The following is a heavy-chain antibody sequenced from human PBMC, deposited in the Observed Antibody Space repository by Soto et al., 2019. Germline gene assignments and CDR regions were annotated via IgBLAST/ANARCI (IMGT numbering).Heavy chain of an antibody. CDR2: IIPIFGTA. CDR1: GGTFSGYA. CDR3: AREVSKLIVPEPYYFDY. D-gene: IGHD3-16*02. J-gene: IGHJ4*02. V-gene: IGHV1-69*13. Sequence: SVKVSCKASGGTFSGYAISWVRQAPGQGLEWMGGIIPIFGTANYAQKFQGRVTITADESTSTAYMELSSLRSEDTAVYYCAREVSKLIVPEPYYFDYWGQGTLVTVSS.